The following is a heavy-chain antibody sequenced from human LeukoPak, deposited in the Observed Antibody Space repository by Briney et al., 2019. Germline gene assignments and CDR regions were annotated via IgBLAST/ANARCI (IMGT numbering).Heavy chain of an antibody. CDR3: AKDLISPYYFDY. V-gene: IGHV3-23*01. Sequence: GGSLRLSCEVSGLIFSNFAMAWVRQAPGKGLEWVSLITGTSGRTYYAASVKGRFTISRDNSKNTLYLQMNSLRAEDTAVYYCAKDLISPYYFDYWGQGTLVTVSS. D-gene: IGHD2-8*01. CDR1: GLIFSNFA. CDR2: ITGTSGRT. J-gene: IGHJ4*02.